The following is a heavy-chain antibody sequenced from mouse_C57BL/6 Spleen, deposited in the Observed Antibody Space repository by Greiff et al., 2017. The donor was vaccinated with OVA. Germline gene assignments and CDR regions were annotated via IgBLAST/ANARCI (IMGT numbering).Heavy chain of an antibody. V-gene: IGHV6-3*01. CDR1: GFTFSNYW. Sequence: EVQGVESGGGLVQPGGSMKLSCVASGFTFSNYWMNWVRQSPEKGLEWVAQIRLKSDNYATHYAESVKGRFTISRDDSKSSVYLQMNNLRAEDTGIYYCTGDWYFDVWGTGTTVTVSS. CDR3: TGDWYFDV. J-gene: IGHJ1*03. CDR2: IRLKSDNYAT.